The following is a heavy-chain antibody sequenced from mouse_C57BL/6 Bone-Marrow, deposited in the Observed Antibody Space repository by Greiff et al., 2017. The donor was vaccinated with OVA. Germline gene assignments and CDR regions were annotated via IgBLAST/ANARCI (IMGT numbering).Heavy chain of an antibody. CDR2: IWTGGGT. CDR3: ARRGWLLPYAMDY. CDR1: GFSFTSYA. D-gene: IGHD2-3*01. Sequence: VQRVESGPGLVAPSQSLSITCTVSGFSFTSYAISWVRQPPGKGLEWLGVIWTGGGTNYNSALKSRLSISKDNSKSQVFLKMNSLQTDDTARYYCARRGWLLPYAMDYWGQGTSVTVSS. V-gene: IGHV2-9-1*01. J-gene: IGHJ4*01.